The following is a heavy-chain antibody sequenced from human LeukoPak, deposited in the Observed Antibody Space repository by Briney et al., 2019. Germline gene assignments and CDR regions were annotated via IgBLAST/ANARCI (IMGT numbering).Heavy chain of an antibody. Sequence: PSQTLSLTCAVSGGSISSGGYSWSWIRQPPGKGLEWIGYIYHSGSTYYNPSLKSRVTISVDRSKNQFSLKLSSVTAADTAVYYCALSSTSRIGAFDYWGQGTLVTVSS. D-gene: IGHD2-2*01. V-gene: IGHV4-30-2*01. J-gene: IGHJ4*02. CDR3: ALSSTSRIGAFDY. CDR2: IYHSGST. CDR1: GGSISSGGYS.